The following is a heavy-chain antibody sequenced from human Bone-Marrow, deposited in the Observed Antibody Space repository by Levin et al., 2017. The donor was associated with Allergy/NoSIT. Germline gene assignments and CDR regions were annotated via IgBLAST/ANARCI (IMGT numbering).Heavy chain of an antibody. D-gene: IGHD2-21*01. CDR2: IYWDDDK. CDR3: AHSPYSSDGGRGFDV. V-gene: IGHV2-5*02. Sequence: SGPTLVKPTQALTLTCSFSGFSLSTTGVAVGWIRQPPGKALEWLSIIYWDDDKYYSPSLKSRLSISKDTSKNQVVLTMTNMEPVDTATYYCAHSPYSSDGGRGFDVWGQGAMVTVSS. J-gene: IGHJ3*01. CDR1: GFSLSTTGVA.